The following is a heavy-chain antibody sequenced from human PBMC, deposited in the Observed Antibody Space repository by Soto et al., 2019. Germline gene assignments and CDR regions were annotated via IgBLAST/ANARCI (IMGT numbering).Heavy chain of an antibody. V-gene: IGHV4-30-4*01. J-gene: IGHJ4*02. Sequence: QVQLQESGPGLVKPSQTLSLTCTVSGASISGGDYYWTWIRQPPGKGLEWIGSIYYTGNNYSNPSLESRLSISVDPSNNQFALRLTSVTAPDTAIYYCARATYDSSTYYLDYWGQGTLVTVSS. CDR2: IYYTGNN. CDR3: ARATYDSSTYYLDY. CDR1: GASISGGDYY. D-gene: IGHD3-22*01.